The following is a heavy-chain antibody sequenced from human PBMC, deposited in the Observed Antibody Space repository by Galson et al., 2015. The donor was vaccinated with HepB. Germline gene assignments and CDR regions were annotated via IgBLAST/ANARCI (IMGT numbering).Heavy chain of an antibody. CDR2: ISSSSSTI. CDR1: GFTFSSYS. V-gene: IGHV3-48*01. D-gene: IGHD2-2*02. CDR3: ARHQDCSSTSCYSGAHNWFDP. J-gene: IGHJ5*02. Sequence: SLRLSCAASGFTFSSYSMNWVRQAPGKGLEWVSYISSSSSTIYYADSVRGRFTISRDNAKNSLYLQMNSLRAEDTAVYYCARHQDCSSTSCYSGAHNWFDPWGQGTLVTVSS.